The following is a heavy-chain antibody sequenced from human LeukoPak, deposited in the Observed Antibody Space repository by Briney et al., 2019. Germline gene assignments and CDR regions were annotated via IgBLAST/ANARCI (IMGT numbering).Heavy chain of an antibody. CDR3: AKHIVVVTSMGDFYYGLDV. V-gene: IGHV3-53*04. CDR2: IYSGGST. CDR1: GFTVSSNY. D-gene: IGHD2-21*02. Sequence: GGSLRLSCAASGFTVSSNYMSWVRQAPGKGLQWVSIIYSGGSTYYADSVKGRFTISRHNSKNTLYLQMNSLRAEDTAVYYCAKHIVVVTSMGDFYYGLDVWGQGTTVTVSS. J-gene: IGHJ6*02.